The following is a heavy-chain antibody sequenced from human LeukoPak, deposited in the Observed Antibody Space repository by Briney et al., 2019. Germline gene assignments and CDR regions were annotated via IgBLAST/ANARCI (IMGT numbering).Heavy chain of an antibody. V-gene: IGHV3-7*03. CDR1: GFTFSNYW. J-gene: IGHJ4*02. CDR3: ARDGLQFLDY. CDR2: IKQDGSEK. Sequence: GGSLRLSCAASGFTFSNYWMSWVRQAPGKGLEWVANIKQDGSEKYYVDSVKGRFTISRDNAKNSLYLQMNSLRAEDTAVYYCARDGLQFLDYWGQGTLVSVSS. D-gene: IGHD4-11*01.